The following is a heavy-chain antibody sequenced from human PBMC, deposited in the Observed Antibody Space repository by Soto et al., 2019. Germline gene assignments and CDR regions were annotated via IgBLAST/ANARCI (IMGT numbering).Heavy chain of an antibody. CDR1: GFTFSSYG. CDR3: AKDWDDSSGYSDLGFGP. Sequence: GGSLRLSCASSGFTFSSYGMHGVRHAPGKGLEWVAVISYDGSNKYYADSVKGRFTISRDNSKNTLYLQMNSLRAEDTAVYYCAKDWDDSSGYSDLGFGPWGQGTLVTVSS. V-gene: IGHV3-30*18. D-gene: IGHD3-22*01. J-gene: IGHJ5*02. CDR2: ISYDGSNK.